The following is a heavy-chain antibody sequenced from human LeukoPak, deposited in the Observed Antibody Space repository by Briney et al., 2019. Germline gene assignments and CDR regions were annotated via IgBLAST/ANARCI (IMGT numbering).Heavy chain of an antibody. D-gene: IGHD5-12*01. J-gene: IGHJ4*02. CDR1: GFTFARHA. CDR2: ISGGGGST. V-gene: IGHV3-23*01. CDR3: AREGGSCTSNSCSDYFDY. Sequence: PPGGSLRLSCAGSGFTFARHALTWVRQAPGKGLEWVSTISGGGGSTHYADSVKGRFTISRDNSKDTVFLQMNNLRVEDTAIYYCAREGGSCTSNSCSDYFDYWGQGTLATVSS.